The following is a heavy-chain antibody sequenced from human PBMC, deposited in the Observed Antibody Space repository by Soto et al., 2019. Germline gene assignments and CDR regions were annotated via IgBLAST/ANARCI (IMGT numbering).Heavy chain of an antibody. D-gene: IGHD1-1*01. J-gene: IGHJ4*02. CDR1: GYGFTTYG. Sequence: QVHLVQSGAEVKKPGASVKVSCKGSGYGFTTYGITWVRQAPGQGLEWMAWMSAHNGNTNYAQKLQGGVTVPRDTSPSTAYMELRSLRSDDTAVYYCARGRYGDYWGQGALVTGSS. CDR3: ARGRYGDY. CDR2: MSAHNGNT. V-gene: IGHV1-18*01.